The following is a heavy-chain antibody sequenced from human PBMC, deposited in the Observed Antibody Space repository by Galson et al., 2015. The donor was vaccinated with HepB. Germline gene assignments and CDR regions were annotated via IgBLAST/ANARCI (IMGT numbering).Heavy chain of an antibody. D-gene: IGHD5-24*01. V-gene: IGHV4-59*08. J-gene: IGHJ4*02. CDR2: IYYSGST. CDR1: GGSISSYY. CDR3: ARHLVEMATPFDY. Sequence: SETLSLTCTVSGGSISSYYWSWIRQPPGKGLEWIGYIYYSGSTNYNPSLKSRVTISVDTSKNQFSLKLSSVTAADTAVYYCARHLVEMATPFDYWGQGTLVTVSS.